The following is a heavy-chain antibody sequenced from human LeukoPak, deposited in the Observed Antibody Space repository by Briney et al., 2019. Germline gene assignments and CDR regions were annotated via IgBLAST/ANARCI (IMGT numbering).Heavy chain of an antibody. J-gene: IGHJ3*02. CDR2: IYPGDSDT. Sequence: GGSLKISCKGSGYSFTSYWIGWVRQMPGKGLEWMGIIYPGDSDTRYSPSFQGQVTISADKSISTAYLQWSSLKASDTAMYYCARVRSGDYAEDAFDIWGQGTMVTVSS. V-gene: IGHV5-51*01. CDR1: GYSFTSYW. D-gene: IGHD4-17*01. CDR3: ARVRSGDYAEDAFDI.